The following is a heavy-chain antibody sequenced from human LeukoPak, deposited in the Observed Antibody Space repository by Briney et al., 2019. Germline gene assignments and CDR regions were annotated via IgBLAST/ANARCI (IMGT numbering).Heavy chain of an antibody. D-gene: IGHD6-13*01. J-gene: IGHJ4*02. CDR2: IYCSGST. Sequence: PSETLSLTCTIPGGSISNYYWSWIRQPPGKGLEWIGYIYCSGSTKYNPSLKSRVTISVDTSKNQFSLKLNSVTAADTAVYYCAREDSSSWSYDYWGQGSLVTVSS. CDR1: GGSISNYY. V-gene: IGHV4-59*01. CDR3: AREDSSSWSYDY.